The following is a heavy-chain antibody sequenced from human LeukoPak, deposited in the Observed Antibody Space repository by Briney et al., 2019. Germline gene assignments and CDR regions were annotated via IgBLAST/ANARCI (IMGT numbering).Heavy chain of an antibody. V-gene: IGHV3-21*01. CDR3: ARDPSYCGGDCYSDY. CDR1: GFIFSSYS. Sequence: GGSLRLSCAASGFIFSSYSMNWVRQAPGKGLEWVSSISSSSSYIYYADSVKGRFTISRDNAKNSLYPQMNSLGADDTAVYYCARDPSYCGGDCYSDYWGQGTLVTVSS. D-gene: IGHD2-21*02. CDR2: ISSSSSYI. J-gene: IGHJ4*02.